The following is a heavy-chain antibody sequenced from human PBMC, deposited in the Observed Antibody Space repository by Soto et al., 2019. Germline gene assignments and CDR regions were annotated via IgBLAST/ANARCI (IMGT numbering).Heavy chain of an antibody. Sequence: QVQLVQSGAEVKKPGASVKVSCKASGYTFTSYAMHWVRQAPGQRLEWMGWINAGNGNTKYSQKFQGRVTITRDTSASTADMELSSLRSEDTAVYYCARQYYGSGSYSPSEYFQHWGQGTLVTVSS. CDR1: GYTFTSYA. J-gene: IGHJ1*01. CDR3: ARQYYGSGSYSPSEYFQH. D-gene: IGHD3-10*01. V-gene: IGHV1-3*01. CDR2: INAGNGNT.